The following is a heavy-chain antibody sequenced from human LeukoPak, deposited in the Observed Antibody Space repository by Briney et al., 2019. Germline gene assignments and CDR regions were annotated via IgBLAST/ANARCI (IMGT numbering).Heavy chain of an antibody. V-gene: IGHV1-18*01. D-gene: IGHD5-24*01. J-gene: IGHJ4*02. Sequence: ASVKVSCKASGYTFATYGISWVRQAPGQGLEWMGWISGYNGDTNYAQKFQGRVTMTIDTSTSTVYMEVTSLRSDDTAVYYCARDPGHMATEYFDYWGQGTLVTVSS. CDR2: ISGYNGDT. CDR1: GYTFATYG. CDR3: ARDPGHMATEYFDY.